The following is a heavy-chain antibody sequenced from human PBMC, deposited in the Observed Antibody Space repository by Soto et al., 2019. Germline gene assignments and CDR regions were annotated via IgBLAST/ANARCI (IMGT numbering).Heavy chain of an antibody. J-gene: IGHJ4*02. V-gene: IGHV3-21*01. CDR2: ISSGSSTI. CDR3: ARDRVDGDYSRSPFDY. CDR1: GFTFSSYS. D-gene: IGHD4-17*01. Sequence: GGSLRLSCAASGFTFSSYSMNWVRQAPGKGLEWVSSISSGSSTIYYADSVKGRFTISRDNAKNSLYLQMNSLRAEDTAVYYCARDRVDGDYSRSPFDYWGQGTLVTVSS.